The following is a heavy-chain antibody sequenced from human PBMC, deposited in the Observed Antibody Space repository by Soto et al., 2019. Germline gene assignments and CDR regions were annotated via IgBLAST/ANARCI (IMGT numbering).Heavy chain of an antibody. CDR2: ISGSGVST. CDR3: AKVFSGDSLRPRHFDF. Sequence: EVQLLESGGGLVQPGGSLRLSCAASGFTFSSYAMSWVRQAPGKGPEWVSTISGSGVSTYYADSVKGRFTISRDTSKTTLYLQMNCLRAEDPAVYYCAKVFSGDSLRPRHFDFWGQGTLVTVSS. V-gene: IGHV3-23*01. J-gene: IGHJ4*02. CDR1: GFTFSSYA. D-gene: IGHD3-10*01.